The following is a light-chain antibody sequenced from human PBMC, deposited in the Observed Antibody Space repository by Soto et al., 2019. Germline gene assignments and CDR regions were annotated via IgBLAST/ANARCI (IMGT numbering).Light chain of an antibody. CDR3: SSYAGTNPVI. V-gene: IGLV2-8*01. CDR1: SSDVGGYNS. CDR2: EVS. Sequence: QSALTQPPSASGSPGQSVTISCTGTSSDVGGYNSVSWYQQHPGKAPKLMVYEVSQRPSGVPDRFSGSKSGNTASLTVSGLQAEDEADYFCSSYAGTNPVIFGGGTKLTVL. J-gene: IGLJ2*01.